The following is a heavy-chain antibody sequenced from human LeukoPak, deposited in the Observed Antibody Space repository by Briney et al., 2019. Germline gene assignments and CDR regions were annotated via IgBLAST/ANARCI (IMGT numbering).Heavy chain of an antibody. CDR3: ARDPRGEMATVFDY. D-gene: IGHD5-24*01. J-gene: IGHJ4*02. CDR1: GFTFNSYN. Sequence: PGGSLRLSCSASGFTFNSYNMNWIRQAPGKGLEWVSYISSGSNTIYYADSVRGRFTISRDNAKNSLYLQMNSLRAEDTAVYYCARDPRGEMATVFDYWGQGTLVTVSS. CDR2: ISSGSNTI. V-gene: IGHV3-48*01.